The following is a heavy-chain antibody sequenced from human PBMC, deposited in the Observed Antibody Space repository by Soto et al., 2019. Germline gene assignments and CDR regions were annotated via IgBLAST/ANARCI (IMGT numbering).Heavy chain of an antibody. Sequence: SAEVGSKASGYTFTSYDMHWVGQAPGKGIEWMGIINPSGGSTSYAQKFQGRVNMTRDTSTSTVYMELSSLRSEDTGVYQCPRGLPTALAPLDNWG. J-gene: IGHJ4*01. CDR1: GYTFTSYD. CDR3: PRGLPTALAPLDN. CDR2: INPSGGST. V-gene: IGHV1-46*01. D-gene: IGHD4-4*01.